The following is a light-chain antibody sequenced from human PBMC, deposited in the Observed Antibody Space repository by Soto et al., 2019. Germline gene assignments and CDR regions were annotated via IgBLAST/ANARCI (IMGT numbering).Light chain of an antibody. CDR3: QSYDSSLSV. CDR1: SSNIGAGYD. J-gene: IGLJ1*01. Sequence: QSVLTQPPSVSGAPGQRVTISCTWSSSNIGAGYDVHWYQQLPGKDTKLLIYGNDFRSSGVPDRFYGSKSGTSPSLAITGIQAEDEADYSCQSYDSSLSVFGTGTKLTVL. V-gene: IGLV1-40*01. CDR2: GND.